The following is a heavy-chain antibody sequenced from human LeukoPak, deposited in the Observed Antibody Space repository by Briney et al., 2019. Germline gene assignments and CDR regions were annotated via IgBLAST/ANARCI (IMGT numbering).Heavy chain of an antibody. CDR3: AKRGSTDRYLLDC. V-gene: IGHV3-23*01. CDR1: RFIFSSYS. D-gene: IGHD3-22*01. Sequence: GGSLRLSCAASRFIFSSYSMHWVRQAPGKGLEWVSAISGSGSITYYADSVKGRFTISRDNSKNTLYLQMNSLRAEDTAIYYCAKRGSTDRYLLDCWGQGTLVTVSS. CDR2: ISGSGSIT. J-gene: IGHJ4*02.